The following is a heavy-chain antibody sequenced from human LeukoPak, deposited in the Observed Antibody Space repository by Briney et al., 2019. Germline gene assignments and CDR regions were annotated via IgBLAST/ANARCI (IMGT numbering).Heavy chain of an antibody. Sequence: PGGSLRLSCAASGFTFSSYWMSWVRQAPGKGLEWVANIKQDGSEKYYVDSVKGRFTISRDNTKNSLYLQMNSLRAEDTAVYYCARGRASKANYFDYWGQGTLVTVSS. CDR3: ARGRASKANYFDY. D-gene: IGHD3-10*01. V-gene: IGHV3-7*01. J-gene: IGHJ4*02. CDR1: GFTFSSYW. CDR2: IKQDGSEK.